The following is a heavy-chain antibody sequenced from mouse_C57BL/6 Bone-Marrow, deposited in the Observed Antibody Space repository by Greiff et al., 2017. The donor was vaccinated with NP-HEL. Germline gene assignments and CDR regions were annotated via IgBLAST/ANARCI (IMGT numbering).Heavy chain of an antibody. CDR1: GYTFTSYW. CDR3: AISGTFAY. J-gene: IGHJ3*01. Sequence: VQLQQPGAELVMPGASVKLSCKASGYTFTSYWMHWVKQRPGQGLEWIGEIDPSGSYTNYNQKFKGKSTLTVDKSSSTAYMQLSSLTSEDSAGYYCAISGTFAYRGQGTLVTVSA. V-gene: IGHV1-69*01. CDR2: IDPSGSYT. D-gene: IGHD4-1*01.